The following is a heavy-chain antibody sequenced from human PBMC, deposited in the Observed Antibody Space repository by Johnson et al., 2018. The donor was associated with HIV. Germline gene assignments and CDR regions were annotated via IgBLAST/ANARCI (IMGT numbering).Heavy chain of an antibody. CDR1: GFTVSSNY. V-gene: IGHV3-66*01. D-gene: IGHD3-3*01. CDR3: ARNTRITIFGVVIRHDAFDI. Sequence: VQLVESGGGLVQPGGSLRLSCAASGFTVSSNYMSWVRQAPGKGLEWVSVIYSGGSTYYADSVKGRFTISRDNSKNTLYLQMNSLRAEDTALYYCARNTRITIFGVVIRHDAFDIWGQGTMVTVSS. J-gene: IGHJ3*02. CDR2: IYSGGST.